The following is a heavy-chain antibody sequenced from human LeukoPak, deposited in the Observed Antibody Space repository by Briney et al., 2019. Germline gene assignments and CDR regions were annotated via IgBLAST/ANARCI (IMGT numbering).Heavy chain of an antibody. CDR3: AREGTDAFDI. CDR1: GFTFSTYT. V-gene: IGHV3-21*01. CDR2: ISSNTNYI. J-gene: IGHJ3*02. Sequence: PRGSLRLSCGASGFTFSTYTMNSVRQAPGNGLEWVSSISSNTNYIYYADSVTGRFTISRVNDKHSLYLQMNSLRAEDTAVYYCAREGTDAFDIWGQGTMVTVSS.